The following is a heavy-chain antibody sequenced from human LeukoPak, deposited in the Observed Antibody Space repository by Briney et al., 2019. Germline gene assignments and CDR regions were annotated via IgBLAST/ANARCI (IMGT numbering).Heavy chain of an antibody. V-gene: IGHV3-11*01. CDR1: GFTFSDYY. CDR3: ARCRYFDWLFSSMNWFDP. J-gene: IGHJ5*02. D-gene: IGHD3-9*01. Sequence: GGSLRLSCAASGFTFSDYYMSWIRQAPGKGLERVSYISSSGSTIYYADSVKGRFTISRDNAKNSLYLQMNSLRAEDTAVYYCARCRYFDWLFSSMNWFDPWGQGTLVTVSS. CDR2: ISSSGSTI.